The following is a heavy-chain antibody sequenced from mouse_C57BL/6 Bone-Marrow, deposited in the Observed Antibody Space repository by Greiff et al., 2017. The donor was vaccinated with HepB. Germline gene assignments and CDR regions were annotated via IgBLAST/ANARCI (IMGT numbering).Heavy chain of an antibody. J-gene: IGHJ4*01. Sequence: EVKLMESGGGLVKPGGSLKLSCAASGFTFSSYAMSWVRQTPEKRLEWVATISDGGSYTYYPDNVKGRFTISRDNAKNNLYLQMSHLKSEDTAMYYCARGTTVVRGYAMDYWGQGTSVTVSS. CDR3: ARGTTVVRGYAMDY. D-gene: IGHD1-1*01. CDR2: ISDGGSYT. V-gene: IGHV5-4*03. CDR1: GFTFSSYA.